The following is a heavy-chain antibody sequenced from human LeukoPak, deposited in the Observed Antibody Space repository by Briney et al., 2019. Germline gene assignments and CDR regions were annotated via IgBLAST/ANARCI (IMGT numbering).Heavy chain of an antibody. V-gene: IGHV3-21*05. CDR2: ITGSGNYI. CDR1: GFTFSSYA. D-gene: IGHD6-13*01. Sequence: GGSLRLSCGASGFTFSSYAMNWVRQAPGKGLEWVSYITGSGNYIYYADSVKGRFTISRDNAKNSLYLQMNSLRAEDTAVYYCARDSHSSSWYSEFDYWGQGTLVTVSS. CDR3: ARDSHSSSWYSEFDY. J-gene: IGHJ4*02.